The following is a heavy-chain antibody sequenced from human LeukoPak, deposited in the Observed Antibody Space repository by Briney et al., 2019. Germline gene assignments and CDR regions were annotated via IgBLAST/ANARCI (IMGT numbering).Heavy chain of an antibody. CDR1: GFTFSSYA. CDR2: ISGSGGST. V-gene: IGHV3-23*01. J-gene: IGHJ4*02. CDR3: AKDSPYYYDSSGYSDY. D-gene: IGHD3-22*01. Sequence: GGSLRLSCAASGFTFSSYAMSWVRQAPGKGLEWVSAISGSGGSTYYADSVKGRFTISRDNSKNTQYLQMNSLRAEDTAVYYCAKDSPYYYDSSGYSDYWGQGTLVTVSS.